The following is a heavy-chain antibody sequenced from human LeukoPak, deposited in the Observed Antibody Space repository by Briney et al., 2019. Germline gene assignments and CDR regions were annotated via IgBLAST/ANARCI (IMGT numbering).Heavy chain of an antibody. CDR1: GFTFSSYA. CDR3: ARGVDSYGHLDY. J-gene: IGHJ4*02. Sequence: GGSLRLSCAASGFTFSSYAMHWVRQAPGKGLEWVAVISYDGSNKYYADSVKGRFTISRDNSKNTLYLQMNGLRAEDTAVYYCARGVDSYGHLDYWGQGTLVTVSS. V-gene: IGHV3-30-3*01. CDR2: ISYDGSNK. D-gene: IGHD5-18*01.